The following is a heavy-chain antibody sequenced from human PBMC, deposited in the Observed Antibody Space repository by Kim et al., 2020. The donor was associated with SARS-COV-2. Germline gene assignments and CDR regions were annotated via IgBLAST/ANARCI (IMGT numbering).Heavy chain of an antibody. Sequence: GGSLRLSCAASGFTFSSYSMNWVRQAPGKGLEWVSYISSSSSTIYYADSVKGRFTISRDNAKNSLYLQMNSLRDEDTAVYYCAREVITDDYGDPGWFDPWGQGTLVTVSS. CDR2: ISSSSSTI. V-gene: IGHV3-48*02. CDR3: AREVITDDYGDPGWFDP. J-gene: IGHJ5*02. CDR1: GFTFSSYS. D-gene: IGHD4-17*01.